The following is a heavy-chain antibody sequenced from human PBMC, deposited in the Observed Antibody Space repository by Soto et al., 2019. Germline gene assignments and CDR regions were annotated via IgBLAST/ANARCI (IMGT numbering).Heavy chain of an antibody. CDR3: ARGYCITPICSGEGDQYFYDLDV. Sequence: QVQLVQSGAEVKKPGASVKVSCETSGYIFTNYVVHWVRQATGQRLEWMGWVNAGNGGTKHSQKFQGRVTITRDTSASTAYMEISRLRFEYTAVYYCARGYCITPICSGEGDQYFYDLDVCGQGTTVTVSS. J-gene: IGHJ6*03. D-gene: IGHD2-2*01. CDR2: VNAGNGGT. V-gene: IGHV1-3*01. CDR1: GYIFTNYV.